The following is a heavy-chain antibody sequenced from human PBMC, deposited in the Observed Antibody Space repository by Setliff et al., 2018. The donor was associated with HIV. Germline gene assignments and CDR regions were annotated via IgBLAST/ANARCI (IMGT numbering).Heavy chain of an antibody. J-gene: IGHJ5*02. CDR3: ARGTYYYDNSGHNWFDP. CDR2: INHSGST. Sequence: LSLTCAVYGGSFSGYYWSWIRQPPGKGLEWIGEINHSGSTNYNPSLKSRVTISVDTSKNQFSLKLSSVTAADTAVYYCARGTYYYDNSGHNWFDPWGQGTLVTVSS. V-gene: IGHV4-34*01. CDR1: GGSFSGYY. D-gene: IGHD3-22*01.